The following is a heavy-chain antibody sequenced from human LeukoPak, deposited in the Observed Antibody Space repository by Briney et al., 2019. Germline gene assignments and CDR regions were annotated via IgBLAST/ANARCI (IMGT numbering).Heavy chain of an antibody. Sequence: GGSLRLSCAASGFTFSSYGMSWVRQAPGKGLEWVSAISGSGGSTYYADSVKGRFTISRDNSKNTLYLQMNSLRAEDTAVYYCAAGYVYFSTDYWGQGTLVTVSS. D-gene: IGHD5-12*01. V-gene: IGHV3-23*01. CDR3: AAGYVYFSTDY. CDR1: GFTFSSYG. J-gene: IGHJ4*02. CDR2: ISGSGGST.